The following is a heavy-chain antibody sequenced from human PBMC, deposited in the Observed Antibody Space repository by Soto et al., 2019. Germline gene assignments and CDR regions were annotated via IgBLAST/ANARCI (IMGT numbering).Heavy chain of an antibody. J-gene: IGHJ6*03. CDR2: IIPILGIA. Sequence: SVKVSCKASGCTFSSYTISWVRQAPGQGLEWMGRIIPILGIANYAQKFQGRVTITADKSTSTAYMELSSLRSEDTAVYYCAREDYYGSGSYNYYYYYMVVWGKGTTVTISS. D-gene: IGHD3-10*01. CDR1: GCTFSSYT. CDR3: AREDYYGSGSYNYYYYYMVV. V-gene: IGHV1-69*04.